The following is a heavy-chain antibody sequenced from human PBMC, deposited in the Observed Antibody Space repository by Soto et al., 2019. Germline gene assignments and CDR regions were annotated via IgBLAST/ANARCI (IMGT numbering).Heavy chain of an antibody. CDR2: IYYSGST. CDR1: GGSIGRSY. J-gene: IGHJ3*02. V-gene: IGHV4-59*01. Sequence: PSETLSLTCAVSGGSIGRSYWSWIRQPLGKGLQWIGYIYYSGSTYYNPSLKSRVTMSVDTSKIQFSLRLKSVTAADTAVYYCARGPYDAFDIWDQGTMVTVSS. CDR3: ARGPYDAFDI.